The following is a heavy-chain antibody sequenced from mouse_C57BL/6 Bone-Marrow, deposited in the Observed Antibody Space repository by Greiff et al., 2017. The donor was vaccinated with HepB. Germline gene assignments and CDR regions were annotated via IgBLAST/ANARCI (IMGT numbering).Heavy chain of an antibody. CDR3: TRHEDQLHDGSSSSCYFDV. CDR1: GFTFSSYG. V-gene: IGHV5-6*01. D-gene: IGHD1-1*01. Sequence: EVKLQESGGDLVKPGGSLKLSCAASGFTFSSYGMSWVRQTPDKRLEWVATISSGGSYTYYPDSVKGRFTISRDNAKNTLYLQMGSLKSEDTAMYYCTRHEDQLHDGSSSSCYFDVWGTGTTVTVSS. J-gene: IGHJ1*03. CDR2: ISSGGSYT.